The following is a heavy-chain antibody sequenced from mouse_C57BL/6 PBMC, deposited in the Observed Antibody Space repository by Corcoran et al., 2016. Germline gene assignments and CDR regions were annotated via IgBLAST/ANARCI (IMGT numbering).Heavy chain of an antibody. Sequence: QIQLVQSGPELKKPGETVKISCTASGYTFTTYGMSWVKQAPGKGLKWMGWINTYSGVPTYADDFKGRFAFSLETSASTAYLQINNLKNEDTATYFCARPSLRGWYCDYWGQGTTLTVS. V-gene: IGHV9-3*01. J-gene: IGHJ2*01. CDR1: GYTFTTYG. CDR2: INTYSGVP. D-gene: IGHD1-1*01. CDR3: ARPSLRGWYCDY.